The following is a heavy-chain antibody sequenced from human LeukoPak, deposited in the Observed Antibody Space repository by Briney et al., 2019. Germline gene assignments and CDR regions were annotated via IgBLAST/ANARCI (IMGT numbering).Heavy chain of an antibody. V-gene: IGHV3-9*01. CDR2: ISWNSADI. Sequence: HAGGSLRLSCAASGLIFDEYAMHWVRQAPGKGLEWVSGISWNSADIAYADSVKGRFTISRDNAKNSLYLQMNSLRAEDTALYYCTKETTVTNTGFDSWGQGTLVTVSS. CDR3: TKETTVTNTGFDS. J-gene: IGHJ4*02. CDR1: GLIFDEYA. D-gene: IGHD4-11*01.